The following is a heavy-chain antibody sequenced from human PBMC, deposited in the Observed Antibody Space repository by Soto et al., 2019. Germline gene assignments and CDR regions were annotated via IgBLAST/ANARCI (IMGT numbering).Heavy chain of an antibody. V-gene: IGHV3-23*01. J-gene: IGHJ4*02. D-gene: IGHD6-13*01. CDR1: GFTFSSYA. Sequence: GGSLRLSCAASGFTFSSYAMSWVRQAPGKGLEWVSAISGSGGSTYYADSVKGRFTISRDNSKNTLYLQMNSLRAEDTAVYYCAKFSYRRKSPGYSSSWTTIDYWGQGTLVTVSS. CDR2: ISGSGGST. CDR3: AKFSYRRKSPGYSSSWTTIDY.